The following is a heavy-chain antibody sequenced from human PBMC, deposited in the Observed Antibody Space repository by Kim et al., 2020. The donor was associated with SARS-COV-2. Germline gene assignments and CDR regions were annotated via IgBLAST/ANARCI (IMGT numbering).Heavy chain of an antibody. CDR2: IIPIFGTA. Sequence: SVKVSCKASGGTFSSYAISWVRQAPGQGLEWMGGIIPIFGTANYAQKFQGRVTITADESTSTAYMELSSLRSEDTAVYYCARDELGIAARLHYYYYGMDVWGQGTTVTVSS. D-gene: IGHD6-6*01. V-gene: IGHV1-69*13. CDR1: GGTFSSYA. CDR3: ARDELGIAARLHYYYYGMDV. J-gene: IGHJ6*02.